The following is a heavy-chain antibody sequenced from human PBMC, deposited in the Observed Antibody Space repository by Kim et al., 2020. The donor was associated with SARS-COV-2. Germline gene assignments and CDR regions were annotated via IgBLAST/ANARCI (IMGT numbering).Heavy chain of an antibody. V-gene: IGHV3-11*04. CDR3: ARDRAPRLRYFDWDYYYSAMDV. CDR1: GFTFSDYY. D-gene: IGHD3-9*01. CDR2: ISSSGSTI. Sequence: LSLSCAASGFTFSDYYMSWIRQAPGKGLEWVSYISSSGSTIYYADSVKGRFTISRDNAKNSLYLQMNSLRAEDTAVYYCARDRAPRLRYFDWDYYYSAMDVWGQGTTVTVSS. J-gene: IGHJ6*02.